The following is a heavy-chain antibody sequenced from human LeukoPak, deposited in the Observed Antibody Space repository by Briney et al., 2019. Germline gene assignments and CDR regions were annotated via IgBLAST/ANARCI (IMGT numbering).Heavy chain of an antibody. CDR1: GGSISSYY. V-gene: IGHV4-59*08. Sequence: SETLSLTCTVSGGSISSYYWSWIRQPPGKGLEWIGYIYYSGSTYYNPSLKSRVTISVDTSKNQFSLKLSSVTAADTAVYYCARLRYSYGPWGQGTLVTVSS. D-gene: IGHD5-18*01. CDR3: ARLRYSYGP. CDR2: IYYSGST. J-gene: IGHJ5*02.